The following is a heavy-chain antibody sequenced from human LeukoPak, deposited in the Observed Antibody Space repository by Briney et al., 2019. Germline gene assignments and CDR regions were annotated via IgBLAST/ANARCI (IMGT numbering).Heavy chain of an antibody. CDR3: XXXXXXXXXSYRYSYYYGMDV. V-gene: IGHV5-51*01. J-gene: IGHJ6*02. CDR1: GYSFTSYW. CDR2: IYPGDSDT. D-gene: IGHD3-16*02. Sequence: GESLKISCKGSGYSFTSYWIGWVRQMPGKGLEWMGIIYPGDSDTRYSPSFQGQVTISADKSISTAYLQWSSLKASDTAMYYXXXXXXXXXXSYRYSYYYGMDVWGQGTTVTVSS.